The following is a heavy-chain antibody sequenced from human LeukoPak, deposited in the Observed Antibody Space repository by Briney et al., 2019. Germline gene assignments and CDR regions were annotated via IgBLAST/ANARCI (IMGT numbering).Heavy chain of an antibody. CDR2: ISSSSSYI. J-gene: IGHJ4*02. CDR3: ARDRWSGDSLAFDY. D-gene: IGHD3-10*01. V-gene: IGHV3-21*01. CDR1: GFTFSSYS. Sequence: GGSLRLSCAASGFTFSSYSMNWVRQAPGKGLEWVSSISSSSSYIYYADSVKGRFTISRDNAKNSLYLQMNSLRAEDTAVYYCARDRWSGDSLAFDYWGQGTLVTVSS.